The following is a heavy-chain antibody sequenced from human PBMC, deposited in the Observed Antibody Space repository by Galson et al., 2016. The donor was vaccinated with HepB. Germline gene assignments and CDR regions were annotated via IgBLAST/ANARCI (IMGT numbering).Heavy chain of an antibody. J-gene: IGHJ4*02. CDR1: GYTFTGYF. CDR3: AREGSYRGPHFDF. Sequence: SVKVSCKASGYTFTGYFMHWVRQAPGQGLQWMGWINPNTGDTNYAQKFQGWVTMTRDTSINTTYMELRRLRSDETAVYYCAREGSYRGPHFDFWGQGTLVTVSS. CDR2: INPNTGDT. D-gene: IGHD1-26*01. V-gene: IGHV1-2*04.